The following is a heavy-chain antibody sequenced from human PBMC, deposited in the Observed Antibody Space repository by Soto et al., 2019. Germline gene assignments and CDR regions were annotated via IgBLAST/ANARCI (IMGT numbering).Heavy chain of an antibody. CDR2: IRSKANSYAT. J-gene: IGHJ2*01. V-gene: IGHV3-73*01. D-gene: IGHD2-15*01. CDR1: GFTFSGSA. Sequence: LRLSCAASGFTFSGSAMHWVRQASGKGLEWVGRIRSKANSYATAYAASVKGRFTISRDDSKNTAYLQMNSLKTEDTAVYYCTRSYCSGGSCYAWGYFDLWGRGTLVTVSS. CDR3: TRSYCSGGSCYAWGYFDL.